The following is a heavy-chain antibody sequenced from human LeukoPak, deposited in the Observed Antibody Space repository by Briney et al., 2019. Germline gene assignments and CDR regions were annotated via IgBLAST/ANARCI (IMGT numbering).Heavy chain of an antibody. CDR1: GYTFTGYY. CDR3: ATAPYENWFDP. J-gene: IGHJ5*02. Sequence: ASVKVSCKASGYTFTGYYMHWVRQAPGQGLEWMGWINPNSGGTNYAQKFQGRVTMTRDTSISTAYMGLSSLRSEDTAVYYCATAPYENWFDPWGQGTLVTVSS. V-gene: IGHV1-2*02. CDR2: INPNSGGT. D-gene: IGHD5-12*01.